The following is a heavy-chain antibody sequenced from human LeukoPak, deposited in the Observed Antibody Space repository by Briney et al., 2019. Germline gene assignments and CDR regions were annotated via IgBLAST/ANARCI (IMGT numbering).Heavy chain of an antibody. V-gene: IGHV3-23*01. J-gene: IGHJ4*02. D-gene: IGHD6-19*01. CDR1: GFTFSNYA. CDR3: AKSRGVAGFDY. Sequence: PGGSLRLSCAASGFTFSNYAMSWVRQAPGRGLEWVSAISGSGDSTYYADPVKGRFTISRDNSKNTLYLQMNSLRAEDTAVYYCAKSRGVAGFDYWGQGTLVTVSS. CDR2: ISGSGDST.